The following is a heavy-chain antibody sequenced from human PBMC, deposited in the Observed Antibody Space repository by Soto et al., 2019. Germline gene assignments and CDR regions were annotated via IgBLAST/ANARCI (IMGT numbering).Heavy chain of an antibody. CDR1: GFTFDDYA. CDR2: ISWNSGSI. D-gene: IGHD2-2*01. V-gene: IGHV3-9*01. CDR3: AKGRSYCSSTSCYGRRLRDWFDP. J-gene: IGHJ5*02. Sequence: GGSLRLSCAASGFTFDDYAMHWVRQAPGKGLEWVSGISWNSGSIGYADSVKGRFTISRDNAKNSLYLQMNSLRAEDTALYYCAKGRSYCSSTSCYGRRLRDWFDPWGQGTLVTVSS.